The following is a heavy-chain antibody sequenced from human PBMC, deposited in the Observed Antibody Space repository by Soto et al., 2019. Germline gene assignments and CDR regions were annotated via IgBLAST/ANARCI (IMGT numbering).Heavy chain of an antibody. CDR1: GGSVTNSSYY. Sequence: PSETLSLTCTVSGGSVTNSSYYWGWIRQSPGKGLEWTGRVYYRGRSYSKSSVKSRVTISVDTSKNRFSLSLNSVTASDTAVYFCVSQRTTVPTQAYFDYWGPGALVTVSS. D-gene: IGHD4-17*01. CDR2: VYYRGRS. CDR3: VSQRTTVPTQAYFDY. V-gene: IGHV4-39*01. J-gene: IGHJ4*02.